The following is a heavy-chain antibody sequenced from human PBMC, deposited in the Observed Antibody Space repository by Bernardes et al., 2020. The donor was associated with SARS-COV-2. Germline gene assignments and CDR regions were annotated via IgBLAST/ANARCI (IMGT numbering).Heavy chain of an antibody. V-gene: IGHV3-23*01. CDR1: RFTFSSSA. CDR3: SKHSGWEVHEYYFDY. CDR2: LFGGGHGA. D-gene: IGHD3-10*01. Sequence: GGSLRLSCAASRFTFSSSAMSWVRQGPGRGLAWVSSLFGGGHGASYTNSVKGRFTISRDNSKNTLSLEMSSLRAEDTAIYFCSKHSGWEVHEYYFDYWGQGVQVTVSS. J-gene: IGHJ4*02.